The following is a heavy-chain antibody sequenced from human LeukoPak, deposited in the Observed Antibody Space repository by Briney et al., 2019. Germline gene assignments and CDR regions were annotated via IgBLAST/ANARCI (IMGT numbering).Heavy chain of an antibody. D-gene: IGHD2-21*02. CDR3: AKDISGGDCPDY. CDR1: GFTFSSSD. Sequence: GGSLRLSCAASGFTFSSSDMHWVRQAPGKGLEWVAFIGYDGSTYYYADSVKGRFTISRDNSKNTLYLQMNSLRVEDTAVYYCAKDISGGDCPDYWGQGTLVTVSS. J-gene: IGHJ4*02. CDR2: IGYDGSTY. V-gene: IGHV3-30*02.